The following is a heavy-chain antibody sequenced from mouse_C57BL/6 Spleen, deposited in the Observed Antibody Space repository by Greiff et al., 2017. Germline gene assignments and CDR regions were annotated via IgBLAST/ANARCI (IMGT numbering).Heavy chain of an antibody. J-gene: IGHJ1*03. CDR1: GFSLTSYA. D-gene: IGHD1-1*01. V-gene: IGHV2-9-1*01. CDR3: ARNSIYYGSSYGYFDV. CDR2: IWTGGGT. Sequence: VHLVESGPGLVAPSQSLSITCTVSGFSLTSYAISWVRQPPGKGLEWLGVIWTGGGTNYNSALKSRLSISKDNSKRQVFLKMNSLLTDDTARYYCARNSIYYGSSYGYFDVWGTGTTGTVSS.